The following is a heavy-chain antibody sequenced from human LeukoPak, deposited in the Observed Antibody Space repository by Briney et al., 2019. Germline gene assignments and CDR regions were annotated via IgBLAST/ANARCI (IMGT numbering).Heavy chain of an antibody. Sequence: SETLSLTCAVSGVSFDDYYWSWVRQTPGKGLEWIGEINHSGYTNDSPSLKSRVTLSIDTSRKQFSLSLRSVTVADAGIYYCTRMTTGHDYWGQGTLVTVSS. D-gene: IGHD4-17*01. CDR3: TRMTTGHDY. V-gene: IGHV4-34*01. J-gene: IGHJ4*02. CDR1: GVSFDDYY. CDR2: INHSGYT.